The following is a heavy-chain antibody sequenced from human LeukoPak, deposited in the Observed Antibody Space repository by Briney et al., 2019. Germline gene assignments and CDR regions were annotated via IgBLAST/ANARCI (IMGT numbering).Heavy chain of an antibody. CDR3: ARGRYSSTMKVSGTPEGYYFDY. CDR2: IYYSGST. Sequence: SETLSLTFPVSGGSISSSSYYWGWIRPPPGKGLEGIGSIYYSGSTYYNPSLKSRVTISVDTSKNQFSLKLSSVTAADTAVYYCARGRYSSTMKVSGTPEGYYFDYWGQGTLVTVSS. V-gene: IGHV4-39*07. D-gene: IGHD6-13*01. J-gene: IGHJ4*02. CDR1: GGSISSSSYY.